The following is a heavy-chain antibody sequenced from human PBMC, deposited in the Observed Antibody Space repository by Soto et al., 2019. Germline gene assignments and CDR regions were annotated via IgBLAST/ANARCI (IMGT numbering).Heavy chain of an antibody. Sequence: GASVKVSCKASGGTFKNYAISWVRQAPGQGLEWMGRIIAIFGTANYAEKFQGRVTITADESTSTAYMDLSSLRSEDTAMYYCATGGGGNSFQHWGQGTLVTVSS. D-gene: IGHD2-21*01. J-gene: IGHJ1*01. CDR2: IIAIFGTA. CDR1: GGTFKNYA. CDR3: ATGGGGNSFQH. V-gene: IGHV1-69*13.